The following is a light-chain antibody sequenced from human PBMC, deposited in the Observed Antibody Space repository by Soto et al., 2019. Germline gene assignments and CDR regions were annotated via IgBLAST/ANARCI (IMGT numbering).Light chain of an antibody. CDR3: QSYDSSLSGWV. V-gene: IGLV1-40*01. Sequence: QAVVTQPPPGSGAPGQRVTISCTGSSSNIGAGYDVHWYQQLPGTAPKLLIYGNSNRPSGVPDRFSGSKSGTSASLAITGLQAEDEADYYCQSYDSSLSGWVFGGGTKLTFL. CDR1: SSNIGAGYD. J-gene: IGLJ3*02. CDR2: GNS.